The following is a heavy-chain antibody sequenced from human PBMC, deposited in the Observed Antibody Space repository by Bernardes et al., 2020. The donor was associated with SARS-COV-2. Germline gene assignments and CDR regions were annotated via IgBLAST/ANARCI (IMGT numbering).Heavy chain of an antibody. CDR3: VRDKSNAHYYYYGMDV. Sequence: ASVKVSCKASGYTFRSYGINWVRQAPGQGLEWMGWISTYNGNTNYAEKLQGRVTVTTDTSTGTAYLELRSLRSDDTAVYYCVRDKSNAHYYYYGMDVWGQGTTVTVSS. CDR1: GYTFRSYG. D-gene: IGHD4-4*01. V-gene: IGHV1-18*01. CDR2: ISTYNGNT. J-gene: IGHJ6*02.